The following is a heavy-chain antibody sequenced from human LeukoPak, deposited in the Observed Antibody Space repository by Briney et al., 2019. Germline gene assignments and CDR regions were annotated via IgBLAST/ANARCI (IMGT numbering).Heavy chain of an antibody. Sequence: ASVKVSCKASGYTFTSYAMHWVRQAPGQRLEWMGWINAGNGNTKYSQKFQGRVTITRDTPASTAYMELSSLRSEDTAVYYCARGGFTIFGVGDHYYYYYGMDVWGQGTTVTVSS. CDR3: ARGGFTIFGVGDHYYYYYGMDV. D-gene: IGHD3-3*01. CDR1: GYTFTSYA. V-gene: IGHV1-3*01. J-gene: IGHJ6*02. CDR2: INAGNGNT.